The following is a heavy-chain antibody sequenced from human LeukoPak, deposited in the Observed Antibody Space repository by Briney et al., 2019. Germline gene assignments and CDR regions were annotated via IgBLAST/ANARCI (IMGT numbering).Heavy chain of an antibody. Sequence: GGSLRLSCAASGFTFSSYSMNWVRQAPGKGLEWVSYISSSSSTIYYADSVKGRFTISRDNAKNSLYLQMNSLRAEDTAVYYCASPSVGAFPKDYYGMDVWGQGTTVTVSS. CDR2: ISSSSSTI. CDR1: GFTFSSYS. J-gene: IGHJ6*02. CDR3: ASPSVGAFPKDYYGMDV. V-gene: IGHV3-48*01. D-gene: IGHD1-26*01.